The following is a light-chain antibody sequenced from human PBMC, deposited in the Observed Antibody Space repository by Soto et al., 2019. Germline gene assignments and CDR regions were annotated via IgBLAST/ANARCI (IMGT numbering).Light chain of an antibody. CDR2: DSS. CDR1: QSVTTY. V-gene: IGKV3-11*01. J-gene: IGKJ4*01. Sequence: EIVLTQSPATLSLSPGERASLSCRASQSVTTYLAWYQQKPGQAPRLLIYDSSNRATGIPPRFSGSGSGTDFTLTISSLESEDFAVYYCQQRVNRVTFGGGTKV. CDR3: QQRVNRVT.